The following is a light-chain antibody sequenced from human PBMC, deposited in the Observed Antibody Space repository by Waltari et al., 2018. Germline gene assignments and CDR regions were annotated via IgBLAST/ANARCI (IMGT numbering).Light chain of an antibody. CDR2: DAS. CDR1: QSVTTS. J-gene: IGKJ4*01. CDR3: HQRTSWPLT. V-gene: IGKV3-11*01. Sequence: EIVLTQSPATLSLSPGERATLSCRASQSVTTSLAWYQQKPGQAPRILIFDASDRATGVPARFSGSGSGTDFTLTISSLEPEDFAVYFCHQRTSWPLTFGGGTQVEFK.